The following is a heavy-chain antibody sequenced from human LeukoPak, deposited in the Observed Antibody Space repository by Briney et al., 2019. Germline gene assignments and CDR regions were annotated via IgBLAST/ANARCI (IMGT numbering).Heavy chain of an antibody. CDR3: ARDASSRISIFGVVSDALDI. CDR2: IKQDGSEK. J-gene: IGHJ3*02. CDR1: GFTFSSYW. D-gene: IGHD3-3*01. Sequence: PGGSLRLSCAASGFTFSSYWMTWVRHAPGKGLEWVANIKQDGSEKYYVDSVKGRFTISRDNAKNSLYLQMNSLRAEDTAVYYCARDASSRISIFGVVSDALDICGQGTMVTVSS. V-gene: IGHV3-7*01.